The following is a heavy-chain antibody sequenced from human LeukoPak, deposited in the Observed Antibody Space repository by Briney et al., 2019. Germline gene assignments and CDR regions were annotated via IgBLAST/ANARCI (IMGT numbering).Heavy chain of an antibody. CDR1: GYSFTSYW. V-gene: IGHV5-51*01. CDR3: ARQSRNYDFWSGYYPFDY. Sequence: KPGESPKISCKGSGYSFTSYWIGWVRQMPGKGLEWMGIIYPGDSDTRYSPSFQGQVTISADKSISTAYLQWSSLKASDTAMYYCARQSRNYDFWSGYYPFDYWGQGTLVTVSS. J-gene: IGHJ4*02. CDR2: IYPGDSDT. D-gene: IGHD3-3*01.